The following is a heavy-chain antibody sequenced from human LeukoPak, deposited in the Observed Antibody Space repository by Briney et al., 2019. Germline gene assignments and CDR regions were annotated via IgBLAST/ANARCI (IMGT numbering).Heavy chain of an antibody. V-gene: IGHV4-39*07. Sequence: SETLSLTCTVSGGSISSSSYYWGWIRQPPGKGLEWIGSIYYSGSTHYNPSLKSRVTISVDTSKNQFSLKLSSVTPADTAVYYCARGLRTQAYYYYYYGMDVWGQGTTVTVSS. CDR2: IYYSGST. CDR1: GGSISSSSYY. J-gene: IGHJ6*02. CDR3: ARGLRTQAYYYYYYGMDV.